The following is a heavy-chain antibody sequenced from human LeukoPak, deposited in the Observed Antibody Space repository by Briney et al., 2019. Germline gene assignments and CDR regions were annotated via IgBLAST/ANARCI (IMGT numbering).Heavy chain of an antibody. V-gene: IGHV3-23*01. CDR1: GFSFSDCA. CDR2: IRGGSEI. CDR3: AKANWVSNADAVW. J-gene: IGHJ4*02. D-gene: IGHD1-1*01. Sequence: GGSLRLSCAASGFSFSDCAMSWVRQAPARGPEWVSSIRGGSEIFYADSVKGRFTLSRDDSRNTVYLQLNNLRVEDTAIYYCAKANWVSNADAVWWGQGTQVTVSS.